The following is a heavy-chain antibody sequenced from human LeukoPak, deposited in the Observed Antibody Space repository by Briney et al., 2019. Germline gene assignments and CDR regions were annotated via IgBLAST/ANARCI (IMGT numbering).Heavy chain of an antibody. J-gene: IGHJ6*03. CDR3: ARDGDTVLTRGYYYYMDV. CDR1: GFTFSSYG. D-gene: IGHD4-23*01. Sequence: GGSLRLSCAASGFTFSSYGMHWVRQAPGKGPEWVSSITSSSSYIYYADSVKGRFTIFRDNARNSLYLQMDSLRAEDTALYYCARDGDTVLTRGYYYYMDVWGKGTTVTVSS. V-gene: IGHV3-21*01. CDR2: ITSSSSYI.